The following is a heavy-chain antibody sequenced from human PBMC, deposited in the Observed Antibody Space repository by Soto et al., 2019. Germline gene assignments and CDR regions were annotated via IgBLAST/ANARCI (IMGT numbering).Heavy chain of an antibody. CDR1: GFTFSSYG. CDR3: AKETSYYYDSSGYSNGMDV. V-gene: IGHV3-30*18. CDR2: ISYDGSNK. J-gene: IGHJ6*02. Sequence: PGGSLRLSCAASGFTFSSYGMHWVRQAPGKGLEWVAVISYDGSNKYYADSVKGRFTISRDNSKNTLYLQMNSLRAEDTAVYYCAKETSYYYDSSGYSNGMDVWGQGTTVTVSS. D-gene: IGHD3-22*01.